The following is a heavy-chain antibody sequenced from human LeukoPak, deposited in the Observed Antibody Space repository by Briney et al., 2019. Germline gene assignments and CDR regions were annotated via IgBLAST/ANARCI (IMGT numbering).Heavy chain of an antibody. V-gene: IGHV4-31*03. J-gene: IGHJ6*03. D-gene: IGHD2-2*01. Sequence: SETLSLTCTVSGGSISSGGYYWSWIRQHPGKVLEWVGYIYYSGSTYYNPSLKSRVTISVDTSKNQFSLKLSSVTAADTAVYYCAREGFRSTSCYGSSRRGYYYYMDVWGKGTTVTVSS. CDR1: GGSISSGGYY. CDR2: IYYSGST. CDR3: AREGFRSTSCYGSSRRGYYYYMDV.